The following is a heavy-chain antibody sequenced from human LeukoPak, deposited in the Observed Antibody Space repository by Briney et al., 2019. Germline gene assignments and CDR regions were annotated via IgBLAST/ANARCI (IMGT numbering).Heavy chain of an antibody. Sequence: SETLSLTCTVSDGSISSYYWSWIRQPPGKGLEWIGYIYYSGSTNYNPSLKSRVTISVDTSKNQFSLKLSSVTAADTAVYYCARTTEGGYTYNYFYYYYMDVWGKGTTVTISS. D-gene: IGHD5-18*01. V-gene: IGHV4-59*01. CDR1: DGSISSYY. CDR2: IYYSGST. J-gene: IGHJ6*03. CDR3: ARTTEGGYTYNYFYYYYMDV.